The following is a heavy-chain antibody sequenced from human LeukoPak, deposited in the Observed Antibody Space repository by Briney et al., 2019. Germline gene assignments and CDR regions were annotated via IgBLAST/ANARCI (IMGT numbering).Heavy chain of an antibody. Sequence: QAGGSLRLSCAASGFSFSSYGMHWVRQAPDKGLEWVAVIWYDGSNSYYADSVKGRFTISRDNSRNTLYLQMNSLRAEDTAVYYCTTVRGSSGSAWYIDYWGQGTLVTVSS. V-gene: IGHV3-33*01. CDR3: TTVRGSSGSAWYIDY. CDR1: GFSFSSYG. D-gene: IGHD6-13*01. CDR2: IWYDGSNS. J-gene: IGHJ4*02.